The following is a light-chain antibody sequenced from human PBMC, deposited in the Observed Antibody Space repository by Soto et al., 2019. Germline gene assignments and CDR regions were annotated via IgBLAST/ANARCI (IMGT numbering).Light chain of an antibody. J-gene: IGKJ1*01. Sequence: DIVLTQSPGSLSLSPGERATLSCRASQTVSSSYLAWYQQKPGQAPRLLIYGASSRATGIPDRFSGSGSGTDFTLTISRLEPADFAVYYCQQYGNSPKTFGQGTKVEIK. CDR1: QTVSSSY. CDR2: GAS. CDR3: QQYGNSPKT. V-gene: IGKV3-20*01.